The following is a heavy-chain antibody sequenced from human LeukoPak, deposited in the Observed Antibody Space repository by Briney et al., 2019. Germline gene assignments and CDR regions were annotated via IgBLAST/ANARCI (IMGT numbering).Heavy chain of an antibody. CDR2: IYSGGST. J-gene: IGHJ4*02. CDR3: AREPPRDSYVPYAVY. V-gene: IGHV3-66*01. D-gene: IGHD5-18*01. CDR1: GFTFSSYA. Sequence: GGSLRLSCAASGFTFSSYAMSWVRQAPGKGLEWVSVIYSGGSTYYADSVKGRFTISRDNSKNTLYLQMNSLRAEDTAVYYCAREPPRDSYVPYAVYWGQGTLVTVSS.